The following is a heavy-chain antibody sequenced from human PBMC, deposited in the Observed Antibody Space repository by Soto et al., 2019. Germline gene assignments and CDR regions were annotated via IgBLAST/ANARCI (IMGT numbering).Heavy chain of an antibody. CDR1: ENTLTTFY. V-gene: IGHV1-46*01. J-gene: IGHJ6*02. CDR3: ARHFGVVKDYYYYYGLDV. Sequence: GASVKVSCKASENTLTTFYIHWVRQVPGQGLEWMGMISPSGHSTTYAPKFQGRVSITRDTSTSTVDMDLSSLRSDDTGVYYFARHFGVVKDYYYYYGLDVWGQGTTVTVSS. D-gene: IGHD3-3*01. CDR2: ISPSGHST.